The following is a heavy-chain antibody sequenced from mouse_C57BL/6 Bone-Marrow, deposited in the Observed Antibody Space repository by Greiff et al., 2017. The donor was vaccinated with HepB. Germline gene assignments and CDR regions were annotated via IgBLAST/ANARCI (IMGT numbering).Heavy chain of an antibody. D-gene: IGHD1-1*01. CDR2: IYPGSGST. V-gene: IGHV1-55*01. CDR3: AVNYYGSSPFAY. CDR1: GYTFTSYW. J-gene: IGHJ3*01. Sequence: QVQLQQPGAKLVKPGASVKMSCKASGYTFTSYWITWVKQRPGQGLEWIGDIYPGSGSTNYNEKFKSKATLTVDTSSSTAYMQLSSLTSEDSAVYYCAVNYYGSSPFAYWGQGTLVTVSA.